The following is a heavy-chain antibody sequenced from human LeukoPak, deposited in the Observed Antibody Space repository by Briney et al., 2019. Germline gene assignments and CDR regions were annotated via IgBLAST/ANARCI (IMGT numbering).Heavy chain of an antibody. CDR2: ISWDCGST. CDR3: ARSAAGNLANYYYYYYMDV. V-gene: IGHV3-43*01. CDR1: GFTFDDYT. J-gene: IGHJ6*03. Sequence: GGSLRLSCAASGFTFDDYTMHWVRQAPGKGLEWVSLISWDCGSTYYADSVKGRFTISRDNAKNSLYLQMNSLRAEDTALYYCARSAAGNLANYYYYYYMDVWGKGTTVTVSS. D-gene: IGHD6-13*01.